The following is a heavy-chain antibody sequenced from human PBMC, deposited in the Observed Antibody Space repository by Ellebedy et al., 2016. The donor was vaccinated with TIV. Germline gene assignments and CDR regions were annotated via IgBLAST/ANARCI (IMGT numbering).Heavy chain of an antibody. CDR2: IYSGGST. D-gene: IGHD6-6*01. CDR3: AGRKTYSSSADYWYFDL. CDR1: GFTVSSNY. V-gene: IGHV3-53*01. Sequence: GGSLRLSCAASGFTVSSNYVSWVRQAPGKGLEWVSVIYSGGSTYYADSVKGRFTISRDNSKNTLYLQMNSLRAEDTAMYYCAGRKTYSSSADYWYFDLWGRGTLVTVSS. J-gene: IGHJ2*01.